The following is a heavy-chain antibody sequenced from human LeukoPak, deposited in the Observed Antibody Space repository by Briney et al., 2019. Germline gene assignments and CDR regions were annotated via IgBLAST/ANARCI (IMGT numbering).Heavy chain of an antibody. CDR2: IYSSGST. CDR3: ARSDGYGLVGI. J-gene: IGHJ3*02. V-gene: IGHV4-39*07. Sequence: SETLSLTCSVSGVSISSGSNYWGWIRQPPGKTLEWIGSIYSSGSTYYNPSLKSRVIILIDTAENHVSLNLSAVTAADTAVYYCARSDGYGLVGIWGQGTMVTVSS. D-gene: IGHD3-10*01. CDR1: GVSISSGSNY.